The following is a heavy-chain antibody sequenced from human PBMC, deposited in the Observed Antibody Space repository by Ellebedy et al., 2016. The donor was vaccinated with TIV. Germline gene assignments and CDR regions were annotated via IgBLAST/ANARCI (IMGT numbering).Heavy chain of an antibody. V-gene: IGHV4-59*08. CDR1: GGSISSYY. J-gene: IGHJ3*02. Sequence: MPGGSLRLSCTVSGGSISSYYWSWIRQPPGKGLEWIGYIYYSGSTNYNPSLKSRVTISVDTSKNQFSLKLSSVTAADTAVYYCARQGYYYDSSGYYDAFDIWGQGTMVTVSS. D-gene: IGHD3-22*01. CDR2: IYYSGST. CDR3: ARQGYYYDSSGYYDAFDI.